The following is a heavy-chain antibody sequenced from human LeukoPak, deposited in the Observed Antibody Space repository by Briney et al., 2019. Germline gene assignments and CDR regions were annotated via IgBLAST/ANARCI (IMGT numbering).Heavy chain of an antibody. V-gene: IGHV1-2*02. Sequence: ASVKVSCKASGYTFTGYYMHWVRQAPGQGLEWMGWINPNSDSTNYAQKFQGRVTMTRDTSISTAYMELSRLRSDDTAVYYCARDPASAESFDYWGQGTLVTVSS. D-gene: IGHD2-2*01. CDR2: INPNSDST. J-gene: IGHJ4*02. CDR1: GYTFTGYY. CDR3: ARDPASAESFDY.